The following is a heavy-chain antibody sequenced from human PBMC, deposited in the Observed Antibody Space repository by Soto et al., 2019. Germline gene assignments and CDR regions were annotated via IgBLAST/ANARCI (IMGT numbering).Heavy chain of an antibody. D-gene: IGHD3-22*01. CDR2: IYYSGST. Sequence: SGTLSLTCTVSGGSISSYYWSWTRQPPGKGLEWIGYIYYSGSTNYNPSLKSRVTISVDTSKNQFSLKLSSVTAADTAVYYCARSSGYYYDGSYFAYWRQGTLDTVSS. CDR3: ARSSGYYYDGSYFAY. J-gene: IGHJ4*02. V-gene: IGHV4-59*01. CDR1: GGSISSYY.